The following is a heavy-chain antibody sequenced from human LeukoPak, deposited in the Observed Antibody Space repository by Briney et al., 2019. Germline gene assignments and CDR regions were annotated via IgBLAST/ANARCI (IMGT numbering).Heavy chain of an antibody. D-gene: IGHD3-22*01. V-gene: IGHV1-69*13. J-gene: IGHJ4*02. CDR1: GGTFSSYA. Sequence: SVKVSCKASGGTFSSYAISWVRQAPGQGLEGRGGIIPIFGTANYAQKFQGRVTITADESTSTAYMELSSLRSEDTAVYYCARNYDSSGYYRFDYWGQGTLVTVSS. CDR2: IIPIFGTA. CDR3: ARNYDSSGYYRFDY.